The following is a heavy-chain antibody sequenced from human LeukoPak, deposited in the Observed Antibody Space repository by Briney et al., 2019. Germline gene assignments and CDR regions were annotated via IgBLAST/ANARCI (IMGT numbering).Heavy chain of an antibody. CDR2: FNSDGSST. CDR1: GFTFSSYW. J-gene: IGHJ4*02. D-gene: IGHD6-19*01. Sequence: QTGGSLRLSCAASGFTFSSYWMHWVRQAPGKGLVWVSGFNSDGSSTTYADSVKGRLTISRDNAKNTVYLQMNSLRAEDTAVYYCAKRAVPGNAFFDNWGQGTLVTVSS. V-gene: IGHV3-74*01. CDR3: AKRAVPGNAFFDN.